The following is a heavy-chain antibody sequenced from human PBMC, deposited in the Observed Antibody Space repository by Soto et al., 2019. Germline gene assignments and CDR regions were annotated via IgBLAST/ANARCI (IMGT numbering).Heavy chain of an antibody. V-gene: IGHV3-7*03. CDR3: VRVGRLGGY. Sequence: EVQLAESGGGLVQPGGSLRLSCTASGFTFSSYWMSWVRQAPGKGLGWVANIKEDGSGKYYVDSAKGRFSISRDNARNSLYLQMNSLRVEDTAVYYCVRVGRLGGYWGQGALVTVSS. CDR2: IKEDGSGK. J-gene: IGHJ4*02. CDR1: GFTFSSYW. D-gene: IGHD3-16*01.